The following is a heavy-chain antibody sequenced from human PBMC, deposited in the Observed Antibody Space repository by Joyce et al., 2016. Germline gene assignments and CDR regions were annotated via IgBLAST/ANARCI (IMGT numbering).Heavy chain of an antibody. J-gene: IGHJ4*02. Sequence: EVQLVESGGGLVQPGGSLRLSCVASGFVFSSYGMTWVRQAPGKGLEWVAHMNSDATNILYADSVRGRFTISRDDALKSLYLQMNSLRDEDTALYYCARDEDYDNDFDYWGQGTLVTVSS. V-gene: IGHV3-48*02. D-gene: IGHD3-22*01. CDR2: MNSDATNI. CDR3: ARDEDYDNDFDY. CDR1: GFVFSSYG.